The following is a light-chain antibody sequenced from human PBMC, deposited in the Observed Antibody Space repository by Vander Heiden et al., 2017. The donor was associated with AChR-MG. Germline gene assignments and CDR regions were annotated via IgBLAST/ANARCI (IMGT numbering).Light chain of an antibody. Sequence: QSVLTQPPSASGPPGQRVNISCSGSTSNIGNNDVNWYQHLPGTAPRLLIYANNQRPSGVPDRFSGSKSGTSASLAISGLQSEDEADYFCAAWDDSLDGSWVFGGGTTLTVL. CDR1: TSNIGNND. J-gene: IGLJ3*02. CDR3: AAWDDSLDGSWV. V-gene: IGLV1-44*01. CDR2: ANN.